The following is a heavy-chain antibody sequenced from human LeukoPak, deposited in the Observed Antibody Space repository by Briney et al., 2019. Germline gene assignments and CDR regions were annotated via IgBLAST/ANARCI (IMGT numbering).Heavy chain of an antibody. CDR2: VSGSSGST. J-gene: IGHJ3*02. CDR3: AKAYSTGWDAFDI. CDR1: GFTFSSYA. D-gene: IGHD1-1*01. V-gene: IGHV3-23*01. Sequence: GGSLRLSCAASGFTFSSYATSWVRQAPGKGLEWVSAVSGSSGSTYYADSVKGRFTISRDNSKNTLYLQMNSLRAEDTAVYFCAKAYSTGWDAFDIWGQGTMVTVSS.